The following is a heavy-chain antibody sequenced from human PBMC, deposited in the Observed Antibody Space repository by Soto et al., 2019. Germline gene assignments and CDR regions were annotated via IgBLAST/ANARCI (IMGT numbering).Heavy chain of an antibody. CDR3: AREREHSYGSYYYYYGMDV. CDR2: VRAYNGTT. Sequence: ASVTVSCTSSVYTFTRYGMSRMRTAPGTGLEWMGWVRAYNGTTHYAQKLQGRVTMTTDTSTSTADMELRSLRSDDTAVYYGAREREHSYGSYYYYYGMDVWGQGTTVT. D-gene: IGHD5-18*01. CDR1: VYTFTRYG. J-gene: IGHJ6*02. V-gene: IGHV1-18*04.